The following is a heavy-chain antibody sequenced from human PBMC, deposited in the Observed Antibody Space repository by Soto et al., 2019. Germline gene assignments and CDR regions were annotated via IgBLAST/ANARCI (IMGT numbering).Heavy chain of an antibody. D-gene: IGHD4-4*01. Sequence: GGSLRLSCAASGFTFSSYAMSWVRQAPGKGLEWVSAISGSGGSTYYADSVKGRFTISRDNSKNTLYLQMNSLRDEDTAVYYCAKTYSNTFYYYYYMDVWGKGTTVTVSS. CDR1: GFTFSSYA. V-gene: IGHV3-23*01. CDR2: ISGSGGST. J-gene: IGHJ6*03. CDR3: AKTYSNTFYYYYYMDV.